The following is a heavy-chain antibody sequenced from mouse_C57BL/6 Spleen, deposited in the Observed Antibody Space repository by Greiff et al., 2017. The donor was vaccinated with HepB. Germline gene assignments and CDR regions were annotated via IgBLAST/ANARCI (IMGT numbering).Heavy chain of an antibody. CDR3: ARDDLPYAMDY. J-gene: IGHJ4*01. CDR1: GYSITSGYY. CDR2: ISYDGSN. Sequence: VQLQQSGPGLVKPSQSLSLTCSVTGYSITSGYYWNWIRQFPGNKLEWMGYISYDGSNNYNPSLKNRISITRDTSKNQFFLKLNSVTTEDTATYYCARDDLPYAMDYWGQGTSVTVSS. V-gene: IGHV3-6*01.